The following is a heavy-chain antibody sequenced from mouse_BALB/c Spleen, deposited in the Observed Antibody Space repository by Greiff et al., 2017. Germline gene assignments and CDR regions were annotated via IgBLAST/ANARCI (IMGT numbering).Heavy chain of an antibody. D-gene: IGHD2-3*01. V-gene: IGHV5-17*02. CDR2: ISSGSSTI. CDR1: GFTFSSFG. CDR3: ARGIYDGYYWYFDV. Sequence: EVNLVESGGGLVQPGGSRKLSCAASGFTFSSFGMHWVRQAPEKGLEWVAYISSGSSTIYYADTVKGRFTISRDNPKNTLFLQMTSLRSEDTAMYYCARGIYDGYYWYFDVWGAGTTVTVSS. J-gene: IGHJ1*01.